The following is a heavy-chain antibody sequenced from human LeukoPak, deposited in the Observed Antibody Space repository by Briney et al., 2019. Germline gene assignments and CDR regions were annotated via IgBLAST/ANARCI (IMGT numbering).Heavy chain of an antibody. CDR3: AKDRGTGFLYDWTVLS. CDR1: GGSISSSNW. CDR2: IYHSGST. V-gene: IGHV4-4*02. J-gene: IGHJ5*02. D-gene: IGHD1-1*01. Sequence: SGTLSLTCAVSGGSISSSNWWSWVRQPPGKGLEWIGEIYHSGSTNYNPSLKRRVTISVDKSKNQFSLKLSSVTAADTAVYYCAKDRGTGFLYDWTVLSWGQGSLVTVSS.